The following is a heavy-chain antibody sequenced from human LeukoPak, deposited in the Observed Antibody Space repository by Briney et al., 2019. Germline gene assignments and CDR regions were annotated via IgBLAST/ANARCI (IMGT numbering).Heavy chain of an antibody. V-gene: IGHV4-61*02. CDR3: ARETAVNGMDV. CDR2: IYTSGST. J-gene: IGHJ6*02. CDR1: GGSISSGSYY. D-gene: IGHD4-11*01. Sequence: SETLSLTCTVSGGSISSGSYYWSWIRQPAGKGLEWIGRIYTSGSTNYNPSLKSRVTISADMSKNQFSLKLSSVTAADTAVYYCARETAVNGMDVWGQGTTVTVSS.